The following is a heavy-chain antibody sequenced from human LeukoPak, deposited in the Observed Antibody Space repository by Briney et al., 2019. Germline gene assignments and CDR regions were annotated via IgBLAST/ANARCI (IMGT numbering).Heavy chain of an antibody. CDR3: ATDRYYYDSSGYLAFDI. CDR1: GYTLTELS. J-gene: IGHJ3*02. D-gene: IGHD3-22*01. Sequence: ASVKVSCKVSGYTLTELSMHWVRQAPGKGGEWMGGFDPEDVDTIYAQKFQGRVTMTEDTSIDTAYMELSSLRSEDTAVYYCATDRYYYDSSGYLAFDIWGQGTMVTVSS. V-gene: IGHV1-24*01. CDR2: FDPEDVDT.